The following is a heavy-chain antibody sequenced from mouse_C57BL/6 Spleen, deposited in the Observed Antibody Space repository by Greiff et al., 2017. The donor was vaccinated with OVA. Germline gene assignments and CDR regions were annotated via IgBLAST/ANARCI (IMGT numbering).Heavy chain of an antibody. V-gene: IGHV14-1*01. Sequence: EVQLQQSGAELVRPGASVKLSCTASGFNIKDYYMHWVKQRPEQGLEWIGRIDPEDGDTEYAPKFQGKAPMTADPSSTTASLQLSSLTSEDAAVYYCTTWGYGSSDDYWGQGTTLTVAS. D-gene: IGHD1-1*01. J-gene: IGHJ2*01. CDR3: TTWGYGSSDDY. CDR1: GFNIKDYY. CDR2: IDPEDGDT.